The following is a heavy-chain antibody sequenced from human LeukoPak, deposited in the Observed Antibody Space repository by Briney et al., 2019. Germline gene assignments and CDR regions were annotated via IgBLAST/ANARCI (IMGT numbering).Heavy chain of an antibody. Sequence: SETLSLTCAVYGGSFSGYYWSWIRQPPGKGLEWIGEINHSGSTNYNPSLKSRVTISVDTSKNQFSLKLSSVTAADTAVYYCARDEGTMVRGVGWGYFDYWGQGTLVTVSS. V-gene: IGHV4-34*01. CDR1: GGSFSGYY. CDR2: INHSGST. CDR3: ARDEGTMVRGVGWGYFDY. D-gene: IGHD3-10*01. J-gene: IGHJ4*02.